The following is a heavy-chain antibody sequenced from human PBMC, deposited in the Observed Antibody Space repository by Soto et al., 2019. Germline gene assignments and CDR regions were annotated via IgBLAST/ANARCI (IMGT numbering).Heavy chain of an antibody. J-gene: IGHJ4*02. V-gene: IGHV3-30*03. CDR3: ASPNPLTHTIAARPAGIDY. CDR1: GFTFSSYG. Sequence: GGSLRLSCAASGFTFSSYGMHWVRQAPGKGLEWVAVISYDGSNKYYADSVKGRFTISRDNSKNTLYLQMNSLRAEDTAVYYCASPNPLTHTIAARPAGIDYWGQGTLVTVSS. CDR2: ISYDGSNK. D-gene: IGHD6-6*01.